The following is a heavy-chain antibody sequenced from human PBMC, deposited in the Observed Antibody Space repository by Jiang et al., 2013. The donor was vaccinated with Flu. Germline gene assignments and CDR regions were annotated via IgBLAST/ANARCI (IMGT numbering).Heavy chain of an antibody. D-gene: IGHD3-22*01. CDR3: VKEQSSGFYRTADY. CDR2: IEPGESEK. J-gene: IGHJ4*02. CDR1: GFTFSNHW. Sequence: CAASGFTFSNHWMGRVRQSPGKGLEWVANIEPGESEKHYVDSVRGRFTISRDNSKNTLNLQMSSLRAEDTAVYYCVKEQSSGFYRTADYWGPGTLVIVSS. V-gene: IGHV3-7*01.